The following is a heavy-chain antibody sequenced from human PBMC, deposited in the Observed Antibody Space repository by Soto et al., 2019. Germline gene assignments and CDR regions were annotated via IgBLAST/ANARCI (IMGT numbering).Heavy chain of an antibody. CDR2: ISGSGGST. Sequence: GSPRLSCAASGFTFSSYAMSWVRQAPGKGLEWVSAISGSGGSTYYADSVKGRFTISRDNSKNTLYLQMNSLRAEDTAVYYCARPSSGWYYFDYWGQGXLVTVSS. CDR1: GFTFSSYA. V-gene: IGHV3-23*01. D-gene: IGHD6-19*01. CDR3: ARPSSGWYYFDY. J-gene: IGHJ4*02.